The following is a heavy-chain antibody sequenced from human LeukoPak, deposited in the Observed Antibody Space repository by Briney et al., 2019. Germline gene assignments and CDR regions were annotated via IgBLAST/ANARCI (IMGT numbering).Heavy chain of an antibody. J-gene: IGHJ4*02. V-gene: IGHV4-4*07. CDR1: GGSISSYY. D-gene: IGHD2-15*01. Sequence: PSETLSLTCTVSGGSISSYYWSWIRQPAGKGLEWIGRIYTSGSTNYNPSLKSRVTMSVDTSKNQFSLKLSSVTAADTAVYYCARVLEGCSGGSCYNYFDYWGQGTLVTVSS. CDR2: IYTSGST. CDR3: ARVLEGCSGGSCYNYFDY.